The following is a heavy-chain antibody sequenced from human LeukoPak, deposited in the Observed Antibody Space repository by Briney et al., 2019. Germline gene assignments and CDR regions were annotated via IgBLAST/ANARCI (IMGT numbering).Heavy chain of an antibody. Sequence: PSETLSLTCTVSGGSISSGGYYWSWIRQPPGKGLEWIGYIFHSGSTYYNPSLKSRVTISVDRSKNQFSLKLSSVTAADTAVYYCARVQQGGSAVDFDYWGQGTLVTVSS. CDR1: GGSISSGGYY. D-gene: IGHD3-10*01. J-gene: IGHJ4*02. V-gene: IGHV4-30-2*01. CDR3: ARVQQGGSAVDFDY. CDR2: IFHSGST.